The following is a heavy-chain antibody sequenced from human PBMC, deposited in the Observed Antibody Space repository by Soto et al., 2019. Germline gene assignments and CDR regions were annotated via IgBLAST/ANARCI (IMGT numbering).Heavy chain of an antibody. J-gene: IGHJ4*02. Sequence: EVQLLESGGGLVQPGGSLRLSCAASGFTFSSYAMSWVRQAPGKGLEWVSAISGSGGSTYYADSVKGLFTISRDNSKNTLYLQMNSLRAEDTAVYYCAKSEDPYCGGDCAPDYWGQGTLVTVSS. CDR2: ISGSGGST. V-gene: IGHV3-23*01. CDR1: GFTFSSYA. CDR3: AKSEDPYCGGDCAPDY. D-gene: IGHD2-21*01.